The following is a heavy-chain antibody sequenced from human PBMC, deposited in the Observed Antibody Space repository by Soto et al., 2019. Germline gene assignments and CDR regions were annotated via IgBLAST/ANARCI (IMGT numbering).Heavy chain of an antibody. D-gene: IGHD6-19*01. V-gene: IGHV1-2*02. CDR3: ARFCSSGWCSFYYGMGV. CDR2: ISPKSGGT. CDR1: GCTFINYY. J-gene: IGHJ6*02. Sequence: GASVKVSCKASGCTFINYYMPWVRQAPVQGCEWMGRISPKSGGTNYAQKFQGRVSLTWGTALKTAYMELSSLMSEDTAVYYCARFCSSGWCSFYYGMGVSGQGTSVTVSS.